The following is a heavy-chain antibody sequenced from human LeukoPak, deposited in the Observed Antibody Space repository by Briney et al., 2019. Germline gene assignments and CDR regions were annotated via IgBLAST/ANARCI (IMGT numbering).Heavy chain of an antibody. D-gene: IGHD1-26*01. Sequence: GGSLRLSCAAPGFIVSDNYMSWVRQAPGKGLEWVSVIYSGGTTYYADSVKGRFTISRDNSKNTLYLQMNSLRAEDTAVYYCARPLTIEGAFDIWGQGTMVTVSS. J-gene: IGHJ3*02. CDR2: IYSGGTT. CDR3: ARPLTIEGAFDI. CDR1: GFIVSDNY. V-gene: IGHV3-53*01.